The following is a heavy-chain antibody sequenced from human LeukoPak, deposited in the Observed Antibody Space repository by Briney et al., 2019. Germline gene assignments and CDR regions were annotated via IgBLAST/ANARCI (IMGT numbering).Heavy chain of an antibody. V-gene: IGHV4-34*01. J-gene: IGHJ5*02. CDR2: INHSGST. CDR1: GGSFSGYY. Sequence: SETLSLTCAVYGGSFSGYYWSWIRQPPGKGLEWIGEINHSGSTNYNPSLKSRVTISVDTSKNQFSLKLSSVTAADTAVYYCARGGVRHRSNNWFDPWGRGTLVTVSS. D-gene: IGHD3-10*01. CDR3: ARGGVRHRSNNWFDP.